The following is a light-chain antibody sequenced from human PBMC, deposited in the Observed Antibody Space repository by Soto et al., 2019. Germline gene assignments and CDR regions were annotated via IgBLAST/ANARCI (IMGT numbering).Light chain of an antibody. J-gene: IGLJ3*02. Sequence: QSVLTQPASVSGSLGQSITISCTRTSSDIGGYKYVSWYQQHPGKAPKLIIFEVSNRPSGVSDRFSGSNSGNTASLTISGLQAEDEADYYCTSYSRYRVLVFGGGTKLTVL. V-gene: IGLV2-14*01. CDR1: SSDIGGYKY. CDR3: TSYSRYRVLV. CDR2: EVS.